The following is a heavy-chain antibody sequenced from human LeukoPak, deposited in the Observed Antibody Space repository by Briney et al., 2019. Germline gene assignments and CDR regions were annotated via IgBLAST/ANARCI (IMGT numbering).Heavy chain of an antibody. CDR3: TTDPITMIVVVHNWFDP. CDR2: IKSKTDGGTT. Sequence: GGSLRLSCAASGFTFSNAWMSWVRQAPGKGLEWVGRIKSKTDGGTTDYAAPVKGRFTIARDESKNTLYLQMNSLKTEDTAVYYCTTDPITMIVVVHNWFDPWGQGTLVTVSS. V-gene: IGHV3-15*01. D-gene: IGHD3-22*01. J-gene: IGHJ5*02. CDR1: GFTFSNAW.